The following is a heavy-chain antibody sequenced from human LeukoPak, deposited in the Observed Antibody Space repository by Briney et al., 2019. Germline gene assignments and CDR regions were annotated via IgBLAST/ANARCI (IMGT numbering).Heavy chain of an antibody. Sequence: AASVKVSCKASGYTFTSYGISWVRQAPGQGLEWMGWISAYNGNTNYAQKLQGRVTMTTDTSTSTAYMELRSLRSDDTAVYYCAGSVTTLTYFDYWGQGTLVTVSS. V-gene: IGHV1-18*01. CDR1: GYTFTSYG. CDR3: AGSVTTLTYFDY. D-gene: IGHD4-17*01. CDR2: ISAYNGNT. J-gene: IGHJ4*02.